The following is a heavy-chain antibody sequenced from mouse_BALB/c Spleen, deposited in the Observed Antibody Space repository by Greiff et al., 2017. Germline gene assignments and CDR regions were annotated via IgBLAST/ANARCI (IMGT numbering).Heavy chain of an antibody. CDR2: ISSGGST. CDR3: ARGGSSYGDYAMDY. V-gene: IGHV5-6-5*01. Sequence: EVQGVESGGGLVKPGGSLKLSCAASGFTFSSYAMSWVRQTPEKRLEWVASISSGGSTYYPDSVKGRFTISRDNARNILYLQMSSLRSEDTAMYYCARGGSSYGDYAMDYWGQGTSVTVSS. CDR1: GFTFSSYA. J-gene: IGHJ4*01. D-gene: IGHD1-1*01.